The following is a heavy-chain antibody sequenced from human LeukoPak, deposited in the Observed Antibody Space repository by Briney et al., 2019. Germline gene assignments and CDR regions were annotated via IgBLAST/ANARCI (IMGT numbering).Heavy chain of an antibody. J-gene: IGHJ4*02. D-gene: IGHD5-18*01. CDR3: ARGLRGYSYGARRDDY. V-gene: IGHV4-34*01. Sequence: AETLSLTCALYGGSFSGYYWSSIRQPPGKGLECLGEINHSGSTNYNPSLKSRITISVDTSNNQFSLKLGSVTAADTAVYYCARGLRGYSYGARRDDYWGQGTLVTVSS. CDR2: INHSGST. CDR1: GGSFSGYY.